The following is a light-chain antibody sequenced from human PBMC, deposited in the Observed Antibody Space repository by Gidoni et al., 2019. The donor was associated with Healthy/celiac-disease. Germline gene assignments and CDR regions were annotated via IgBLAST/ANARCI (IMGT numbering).Light chain of an antibody. CDR1: SSNIGAGYD. Sequence: QSVLTQPPSVSGAPGQRVTISCTGSSSNIGAGYDVHWYQQLPVTTPKHLIYGNSNRPSGVPDRFSGSKSGTSASLAISGLQAEDEADYYCQSYDSSLSGVFGGGTKLTVL. CDR3: QSYDSSLSGV. CDR2: GNS. V-gene: IGLV1-40*01. J-gene: IGLJ2*01.